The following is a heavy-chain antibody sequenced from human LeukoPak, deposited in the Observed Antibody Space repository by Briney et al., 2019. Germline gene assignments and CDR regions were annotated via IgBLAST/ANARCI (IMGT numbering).Heavy chain of an antibody. CDR2: INHSGST. Sequence: SETLSLTCAVYGGSFSGYYWSWIRQPPGKGLEWIGEINHSGSTNYIPSLKSRVTISVDTSKNQFSLKLSSVTAADTAVYYCARALYGMDVWGKGTTVTVSS. J-gene: IGHJ6*04. CDR3: ARALYGMDV. V-gene: IGHV4-34*01. CDR1: GGSFSGYY.